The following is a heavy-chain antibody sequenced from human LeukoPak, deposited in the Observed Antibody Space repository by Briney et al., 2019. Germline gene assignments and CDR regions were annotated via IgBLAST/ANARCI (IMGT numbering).Heavy chain of an antibody. Sequence: SETLSLTCTVSGGSISSGDYYWSWIRQHPGKGLEWIGYIYYSGATYYNPSLRSRITMSVDASKNQFSLKLRSVTAADTAVYYCARDPLSGLGHQDFDYWGQGTLVTVSS. D-gene: IGHD3-10*01. CDR3: ARDPLSGLGHQDFDY. CDR1: GGSISSGDYY. J-gene: IGHJ4*02. V-gene: IGHV4-31*03. CDR2: IYYSGAT.